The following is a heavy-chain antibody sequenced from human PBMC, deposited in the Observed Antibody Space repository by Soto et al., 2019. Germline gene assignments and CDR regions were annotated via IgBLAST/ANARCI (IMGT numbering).Heavy chain of an antibody. Sequence: QLQLQESGPGLVKPSETLSLTCTVSGGSISSSSYYWGWIRQPPGKGLEWIGSIYYSGSTYYNPSLKSRVTISVDTSKNRFSLKLSSVTAADTAVYYCARCPYYYGSGRVDYWGQGTLVTVPS. CDR2: IYYSGST. J-gene: IGHJ4*02. CDR1: GGSISSSSYY. V-gene: IGHV4-39*01. D-gene: IGHD3-10*01. CDR3: ARCPYYYGSGRVDY.